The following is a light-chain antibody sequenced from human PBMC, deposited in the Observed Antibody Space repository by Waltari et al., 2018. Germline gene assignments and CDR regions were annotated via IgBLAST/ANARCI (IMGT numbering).Light chain of an antibody. Sequence: QSALTQPASVSGSPGQSITISCAGTSSDVGDSPYVSWYQQHPGKSPKLMIYNVNRPSGISDRFSASRSGNTASLTITGLQPEDEADYYCSAWDDKLNIYFFGPGTRVTVL. J-gene: IGLJ1*01. CDR3: SAWDDKLNIYF. CDR2: NV. CDR1: SSDVGDSPY. V-gene: IGLV2-14*03.